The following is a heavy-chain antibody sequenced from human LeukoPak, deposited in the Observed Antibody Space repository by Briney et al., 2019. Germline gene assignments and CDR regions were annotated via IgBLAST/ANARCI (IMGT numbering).Heavy chain of an antibody. CDR1: GSPFSDDW. CDR2: IKKKGDGGTT. J-gene: IGHJ4*02. D-gene: IGHD3-10*01. Sequence: GGSLRLSCAASGSPFSDDWMSWVRQAPGKGLEWVGRIKKKGDGGTTDYAAPVKGRFSISRDDSKNMLYLEMNNLKIEDTAVYYCTTVTMVRDYDYWGQGTLVTVSS. CDR3: TTVTMVRDYDY. V-gene: IGHV3-15*01.